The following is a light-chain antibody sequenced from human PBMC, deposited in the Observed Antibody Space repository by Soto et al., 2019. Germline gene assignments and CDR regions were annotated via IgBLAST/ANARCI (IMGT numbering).Light chain of an antibody. J-gene: IGKJ1*01. CDR2: AAS. CDR1: QTVISSY. V-gene: IGKV3-20*01. Sequence: EIVLTQSPGTLSLSPGERATLSCRASQTVISSYLTWYQQKPGQAPRLLIYAASMRDTGIPDRFSGSGSGTDFALNISRLEPEDFAVYYCQRYGSPPWTFGQGTKVEIK. CDR3: QRYGSPPWT.